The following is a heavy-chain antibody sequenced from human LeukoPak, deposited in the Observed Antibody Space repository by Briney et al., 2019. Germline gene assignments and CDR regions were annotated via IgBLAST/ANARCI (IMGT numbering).Heavy chain of an antibody. V-gene: IGHV4-31*03. CDR3: ARGEGCSSTSCYTTYWFDP. J-gene: IGHJ5*02. CDR2: IYYSGTT. CDR1: AASISSGGYY. D-gene: IGHD2-2*02. Sequence: PSQTLSLTCTLSAASISSGGYYWSWIRQHPGKGLEWIGYIYYSGTTYYNPSLKSRVTISVDTSKTQFSLKLSSVTAADTAVYYCARGEGCSSTSCYTTYWFDPWGQGTLVTVSS.